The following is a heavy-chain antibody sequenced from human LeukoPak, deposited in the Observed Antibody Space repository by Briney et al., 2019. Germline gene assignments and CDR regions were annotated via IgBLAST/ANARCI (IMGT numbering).Heavy chain of an antibody. V-gene: IGHV1-69*06. J-gene: IGHJ5*02. D-gene: IGHD2-2*01. CDR3: AIDIVVVPAAMFDERGWCDP. CDR1: GGTFSHYA. CDR2: IIPNFGTA. Sequence: ASVAESCLCTGGTFSHYAISWVRPARGQGLEWMGVIIPNFGTANYLQKFQGRVTITADKSTRTAYMELSRLRSEDAAVYYCAIDIVVVPAAMFDERGWCDPWREGTLVSVPS.